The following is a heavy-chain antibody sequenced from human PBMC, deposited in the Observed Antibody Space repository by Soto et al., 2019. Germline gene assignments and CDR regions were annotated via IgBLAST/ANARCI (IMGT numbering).Heavy chain of an antibody. J-gene: IGHJ3*02. CDR1: GFTFSSYA. CDR2: ISGSGGGT. V-gene: IGHV3-23*01. D-gene: IGHD3-22*01. Sequence: GGSLRLSCAASGFTFSSYAMSWVRQAPGKGLEWVSAISGSGGGTYYADSVKGRFTISRDNSKNTLYLQMNSLRAEDTAVYYCAKWAITMIVVESGDAFDIWGQGTMVTVSS. CDR3: AKWAITMIVVESGDAFDI.